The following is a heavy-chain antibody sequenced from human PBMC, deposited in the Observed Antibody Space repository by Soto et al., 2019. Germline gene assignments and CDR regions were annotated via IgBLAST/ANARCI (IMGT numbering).Heavy chain of an antibody. D-gene: IGHD3-22*01. CDR2: IKQDGSEK. V-gene: IGHV3-7*03. CDR3: ARDSDSSGYYYPLDAFDI. J-gene: IGHJ3*02. CDR1: GFTFSSYW. Sequence: ESGGGLVQPGGSLRLSCAASGFTFSSYWMSWVRQAPGKGLEWVANIKQDGSEKYYVDSVKGRFTISRDNAKNSLYLQMNSLRAEDTAVYYCARDSDSSGYYYPLDAFDIWGQGTMVTVSS.